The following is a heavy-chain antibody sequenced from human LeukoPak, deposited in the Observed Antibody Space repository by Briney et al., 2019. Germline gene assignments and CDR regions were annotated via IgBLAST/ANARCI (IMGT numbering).Heavy chain of an antibody. V-gene: IGHV1-69*13. CDR1: GGTFSSYA. CDR2: IIPIFGTA. J-gene: IGHJ4*02. CDR3: ARRARRDPEHFDY. Sequence: ASVKVSCKASGGTFSSYAISWVRQAPEQGLEWMGGIIPIFGTANYAQKFQGRVTITADESTSTAYMELSSLRSEDTAVYYCARRARRDPEHFDYWGQGTLVTVSS.